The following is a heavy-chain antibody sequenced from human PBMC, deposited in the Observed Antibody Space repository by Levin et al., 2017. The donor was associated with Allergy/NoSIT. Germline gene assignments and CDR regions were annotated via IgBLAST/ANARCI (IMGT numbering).Heavy chain of an antibody. J-gene: IGHJ6*02. D-gene: IGHD5-12*01. V-gene: IGHV3-21*01. Sequence: PGGFLRLSCAASGFTFKTYNMNWVRQAPGKGLEWVSSIRGTSTYMYYADSVKGRFTISRDNAKTSLFLQINSLRVEDTAVYYCARSGYTDGTPYYGIDVWGQGTTVTVSS. CDR3: ARSGYTDGTPYYGIDV. CDR1: GFTFKTYN. CDR2: IRGTSTYM.